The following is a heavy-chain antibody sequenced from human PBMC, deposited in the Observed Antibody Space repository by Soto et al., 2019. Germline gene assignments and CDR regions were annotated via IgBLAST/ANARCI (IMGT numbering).Heavy chain of an antibody. CDR3: ARDLSWPLVCFEY. J-gene: IGHJ4*02. V-gene: IGHV1-3*01. CDR2: INVGNGDI. CDR1: GYTFTSYT. D-gene: IGHD2-8*01. Sequence: QVQLVQSGAEVRKPGASVKISCRASGYTFTSYTIHWVRQAAGQRLEWMGWINVGNGDIKYSQNFQGRVTISRDTAANTAYMELSSLRSEETAVYYCARDLSWPLVCFEYWGQGTLVTVSS.